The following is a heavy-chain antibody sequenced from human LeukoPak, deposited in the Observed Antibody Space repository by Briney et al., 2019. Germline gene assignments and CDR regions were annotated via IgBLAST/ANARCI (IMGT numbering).Heavy chain of an antibody. J-gene: IGHJ3*02. Sequence: GGSLRLSCAASGFTFSSYGMHWVRQAPGKGLEWVAFIRYDGSNKYYADSVKGRFTISRDNSKNTLYLQMNSLRAEDTAVYYCAKDSHYYGSGSYYKGAFDTWGQGTMVTVSS. CDR1: GFTFSSYG. CDR3: AKDSHYYGSGSYYKGAFDT. D-gene: IGHD3-10*01. CDR2: IRYDGSNK. V-gene: IGHV3-30*02.